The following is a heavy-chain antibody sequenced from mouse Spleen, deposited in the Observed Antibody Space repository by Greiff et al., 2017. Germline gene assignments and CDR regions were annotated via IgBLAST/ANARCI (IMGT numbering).Heavy chain of an antibody. CDR2: SRNKANDYTT. CDR3: ARATYRGFDV. CDR1: GFTFSDFY. J-gene: IGHJ1*01. V-gene: IGHV7-1*01. Sequence: EVKVVESGGGLVQSGRSLRLSCATSGFTFSDFYMEWVRQAPGKGLEWIAASRNKANDYTTEYSASVKGRFIVSRDTSQSILYLQMNALRAEDTAIYYCARATYRGFDVWGAGTTVTVSS.